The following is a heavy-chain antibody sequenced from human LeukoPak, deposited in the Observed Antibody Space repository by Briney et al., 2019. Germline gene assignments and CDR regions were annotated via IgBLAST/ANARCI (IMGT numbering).Heavy chain of an antibody. CDR2: INPNSGGT. Sequence: ASVKVSCKASGYTFTSYDINWVRQATGQGLEWMGWINPNSGGTNYAQKFQGRVTMTRDTSISTAYMELSRLRSDDTAVYYCAREAASGSAGAFDYWGQGTLVTVSS. D-gene: IGHD1-26*01. J-gene: IGHJ4*02. CDR1: GYTFTSYD. CDR3: AREAASGSAGAFDY. V-gene: IGHV1-2*02.